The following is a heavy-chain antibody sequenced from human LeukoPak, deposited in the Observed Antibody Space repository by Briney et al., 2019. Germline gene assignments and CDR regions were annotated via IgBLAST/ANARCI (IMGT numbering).Heavy chain of an antibody. D-gene: IGHD3-16*02. CDR1: AGSFSGYY. V-gene: IGHV4-34*01. CDR2: INHSGST. J-gene: IGHJ4*02. Sequence: SETLSLTCAAYAGSFSGYYWSWIRQPPGKGLEWIGEINHSGSTNYNPSLKSRVTISVDTSKNQFSLKLSSVTAADTAVYYCARGVWTDMITFGGVIVHHLDYWGQGTLVTVSS. CDR3: ARGVWTDMITFGGVIVHHLDY.